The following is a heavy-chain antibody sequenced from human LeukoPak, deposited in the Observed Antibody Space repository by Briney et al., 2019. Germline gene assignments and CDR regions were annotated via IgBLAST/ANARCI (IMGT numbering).Heavy chain of an antibody. CDR2: ISGYNGNI. J-gene: IGHJ5*02. D-gene: IGHD6-25*01. CDR3: ARDSGGYQVGNWFDP. CDR1: GYTLRNSG. V-gene: IGHV1-18*01. Sequence: ASVNVSYKTSGYTLRNSGMNWVRQAPGQGLEWLAWISGYNGNINYVEKLRDRVTMTIDTSTSTVYMELTSLTSDDTAVYYCARDSGGYQVGNWFDPWGQGTLVTVSS.